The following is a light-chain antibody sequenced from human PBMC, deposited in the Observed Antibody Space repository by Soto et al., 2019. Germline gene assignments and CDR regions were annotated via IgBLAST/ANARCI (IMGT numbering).Light chain of an antibody. CDR3: SSYTSSITPYV. CDR2: DVS. CDR1: SNDVGGYDY. V-gene: IGLV2-14*03. J-gene: IGLJ1*01. Sequence: QSALTQPASVSGSPGQSITISCTGTSNDVGGYDYVSWYQQHPGKAPKLMIYDVSNRPSGVSNRFSGSKSGNTASLTISGLQAEDEAEYYCSSYTSSITPYVFGTGTKVTVL.